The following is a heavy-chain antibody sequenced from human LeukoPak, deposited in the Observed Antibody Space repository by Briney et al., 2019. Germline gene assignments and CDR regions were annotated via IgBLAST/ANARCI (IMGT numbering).Heavy chain of an antibody. CDR2: ISSSGSTV. CDR3: ARDYGGSSPFDY. J-gene: IGHJ4*02. CDR1: GFTFSSYE. D-gene: IGHD4-23*01. V-gene: IGHV3-48*03. Sequence: GGSLRLSCAASGFTFSSYEMHWVRQAPGKGLEWVSYISSSGSTVYYADSVKGRFTISRDNAKNSLYLQMNSLRAEDTAVYYCARDYGGSSPFDYWGQGTLVTVSS.